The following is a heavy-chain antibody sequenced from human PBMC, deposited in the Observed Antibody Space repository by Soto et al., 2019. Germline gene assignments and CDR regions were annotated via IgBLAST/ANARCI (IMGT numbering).Heavy chain of an antibody. J-gene: IGHJ6*02. Sequence: QVQLVESGGGVVQPGRSLRLSCVASGFTFSSYAMHWVRQAPGKGLEWVAVISYDGSNKYYADSVKGRFTISRDNSKNTLYLQMNSLRAEDTAVYYCARDLGYSYGYLYYYYGMDVWGQGTTVTVSS. CDR2: ISYDGSNK. V-gene: IGHV3-30-3*01. D-gene: IGHD5-18*01. CDR3: ARDLGYSYGYLYYYYGMDV. CDR1: GFTFSSYA.